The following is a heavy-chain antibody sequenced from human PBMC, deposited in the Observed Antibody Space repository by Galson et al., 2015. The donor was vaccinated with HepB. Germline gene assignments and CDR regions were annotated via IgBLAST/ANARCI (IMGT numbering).Heavy chain of an antibody. Sequence: SVKVSCKASGDTLTGYYMHWMRQDPGQGLEWMGGINPNSGRTKYVQKFQDRVTVTRDTPTKTVYMEMTRLTSDDTAVYYCAAEHCSGASGDSCLKAFAYWGQGTLVTVSS. CDR3: AAEHCSGASGDSCLKAFAY. CDR2: INPNSGRT. D-gene: IGHD2-15*01. CDR1: GDTLTGYY. J-gene: IGHJ4*02. V-gene: IGHV1-2*02.